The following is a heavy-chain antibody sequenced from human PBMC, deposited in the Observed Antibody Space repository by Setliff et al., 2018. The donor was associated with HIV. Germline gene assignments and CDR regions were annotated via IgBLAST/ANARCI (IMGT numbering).Heavy chain of an antibody. D-gene: IGHD1-1*01. Sequence: SETLSLTCAVYGGSFSNYYWTWIRQPPGKGLEWLGEINHSGSTNYNPSLKSRVTMSLDRSKSQFSLELNSVTAADTALYYCAREPNDGEPGNFDYWGQGTLVTVSS. J-gene: IGHJ4*02. CDR3: AREPNDGEPGNFDY. CDR1: GGSFSNYY. V-gene: IGHV4-34*01. CDR2: INHSGST.